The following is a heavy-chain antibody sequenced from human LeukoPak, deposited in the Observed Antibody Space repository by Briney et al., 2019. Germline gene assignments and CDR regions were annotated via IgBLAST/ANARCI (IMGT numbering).Heavy chain of an antibody. CDR2: IYTSGST. CDR3: AREYYDFWSGYNYYYYMDV. D-gene: IGHD3-3*01. J-gene: IGHJ6*03. CDR1: GGSISSGSYY. Sequence: PSQTLSLTCTVSGGSISSGSYYWSWIRQPAGKGLEWIGRIYTSGSTNYNPSLKSRVTISVDTSKNQFSLKLSSVTAADTAVYYCAREYYDFWSGYNYYYYMDVWGKGTTVTVSS. V-gene: IGHV4-61*02.